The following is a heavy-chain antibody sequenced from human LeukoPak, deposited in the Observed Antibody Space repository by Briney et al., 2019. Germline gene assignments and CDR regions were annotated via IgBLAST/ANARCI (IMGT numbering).Heavy chain of an antibody. D-gene: IGHD3-22*01. CDR1: GFTFSSYW. CDR3: ARDLGYYDSSGYYRGAEYFQH. CDR2: IKQDGGEI. Sequence: GGSLRLSCVTSGFTFSSYWMSWVRQAPGKGLEWVANIKQDGGEIYYVDSVKGRFTISRDNAKNSLYLQMNSLRAEDTAVYYCARDLGYYDSSGYYRGAEYFQHWGQGTLVTVSS. J-gene: IGHJ1*01. V-gene: IGHV3-7*01.